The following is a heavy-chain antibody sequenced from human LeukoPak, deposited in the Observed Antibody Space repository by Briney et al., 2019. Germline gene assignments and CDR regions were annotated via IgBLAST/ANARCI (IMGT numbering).Heavy chain of an antibody. J-gene: IGHJ4*02. CDR3: AIIDYYVSSGYPNEGGY. CDR2: IIPIFGIA. V-gene: IGHV1-69*04. CDR1: GGTFSSYA. D-gene: IGHD3-22*01. Sequence: SVKVSCKASGGTFSSYAISWVRQAPGQGLEWMGRIIPIFGIANYAQKFQGRVTITADKSASTAYMELSSLRSEDTAVYYCAIIDYYVSSGYPNEGGYWGQGTLVTVSS.